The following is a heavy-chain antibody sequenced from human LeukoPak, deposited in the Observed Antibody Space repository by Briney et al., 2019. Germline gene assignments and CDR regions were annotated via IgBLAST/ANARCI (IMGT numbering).Heavy chain of an antibody. CDR2: ISGSGGNT. V-gene: IGHV3-23*01. CDR1: GFTFGSYG. J-gene: IGHJ6*04. Sequence: GGSLRLSCAASGFTFGSYGMSWVRQAPGKGLEWVSVISGSGGNTYYADSVKGRFTISRDNSENTLYLQMNSLRAEDTAVYYCVPRITMVREVIPLGVWGKGTTVTISS. D-gene: IGHD3-10*01. CDR3: VPRITMVREVIPLGV.